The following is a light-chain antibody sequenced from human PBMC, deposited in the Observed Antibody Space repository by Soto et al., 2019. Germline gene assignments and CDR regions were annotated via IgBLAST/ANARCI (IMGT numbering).Light chain of an antibody. Sequence: EIVLTQSPGTLSLSPGERPTLSCRASQSVSSNYLAWYQQKPGQAPRLHIYGASSRATGIPDRFSGSGSGTDFTLTISRLEPEDFAVYYCQQYGSSPLTFGPGTKVDIK. CDR3: QQYGSSPLT. CDR1: QSVSSNY. CDR2: GAS. J-gene: IGKJ3*01. V-gene: IGKV3-20*01.